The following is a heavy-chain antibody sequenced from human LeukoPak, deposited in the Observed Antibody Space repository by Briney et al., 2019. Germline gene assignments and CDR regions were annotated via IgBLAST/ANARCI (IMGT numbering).Heavy chain of an antibody. CDR2: ISGSGGST. V-gene: IGHV3-23*01. J-gene: IGHJ4*02. CDR3: AKDWGEYFDYVWGSFTSFDF. Sequence: PGGSLRLSCAASGFTFSSYAMSWVRQAPGKGLEWVSAISGSGGSTYYADSVKGRFTISRDNSKNTLYLQMNSLRAEDTAVYYCAKDWGEYFDYVWGSFTSFDFWGQGTQVTVSS. CDR1: GFTFSSYA. D-gene: IGHD3-16*01.